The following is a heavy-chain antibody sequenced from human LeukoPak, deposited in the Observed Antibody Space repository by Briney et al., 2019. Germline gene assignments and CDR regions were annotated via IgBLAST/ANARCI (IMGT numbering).Heavy chain of an antibody. CDR2: INPNSGGT. Sequence: ASVKVSCKASGYTFTGYCMHWVRQAPGQGLEWMGWINPNSGGTNYAQKFQDRATMTRDTSMSTAYMELSRLTSDDTAVYYCARSRASVGTSTYSDYWGQGTLATVSS. CDR1: GYTFTGYC. V-gene: IGHV1-2*02. CDR3: ARSRASVGTSTYSDY. D-gene: IGHD1-26*01. J-gene: IGHJ4*02.